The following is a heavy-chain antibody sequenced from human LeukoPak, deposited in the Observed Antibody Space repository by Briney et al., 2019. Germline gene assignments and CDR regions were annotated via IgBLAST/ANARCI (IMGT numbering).Heavy chain of an antibody. CDR1: GFTFISYW. V-gene: IGHV3-7*01. J-gene: IGHJ6*03. D-gene: IGHD5-18*01. CDR3: ARVQRGYSYNPLGYYYYYMDV. CDR2: IKQDGSEQ. Sequence: GGSLRLSCAASGFTFISYWLTWVRQAPGKGLEWVANIKQDGSEQYYVGSVKGRFTISRDNAKNSLYLQMNSLRAEDTAVYYCARVQRGYSYNPLGYYYYYMDVWGKGTTVTVSS.